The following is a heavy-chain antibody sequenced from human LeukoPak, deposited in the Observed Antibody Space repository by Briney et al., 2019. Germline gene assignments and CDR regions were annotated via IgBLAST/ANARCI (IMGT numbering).Heavy chain of an antibody. Sequence: GGSLRLSCAASGFTFSSYAMSWVRQAPGKGLEWVSAISGSGGSTYYADSVKGRFTISRDNSKNTLYLQMNSLRAEDKAVYYCAKPYDILTGYYWDDAFDIWGQGTMVTVSS. CDR2: ISGSGGST. J-gene: IGHJ3*02. CDR3: AKPYDILTGYYWDDAFDI. D-gene: IGHD3-9*01. CDR1: GFTFSSYA. V-gene: IGHV3-23*01.